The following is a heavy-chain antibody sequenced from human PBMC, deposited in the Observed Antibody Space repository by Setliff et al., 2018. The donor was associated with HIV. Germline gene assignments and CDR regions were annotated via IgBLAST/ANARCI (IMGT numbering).Heavy chain of an antibody. J-gene: IGHJ6*02. D-gene: IGHD3-10*01. CDR1: GGSFSGYY. Sequence: PSETLSLTCAVYGGSFSGYYWSWIRQPPGKGLEWIGEINDNGSTNYNPSLKSRVTISVDTSKNQFSLKLSPVTAADTAVYYCARVRGRYYYHYAMDVWGQGVRVTVSS. CDR2: INDNGST. CDR3: ARVRGRYYYHYAMDV. V-gene: IGHV4-34*01.